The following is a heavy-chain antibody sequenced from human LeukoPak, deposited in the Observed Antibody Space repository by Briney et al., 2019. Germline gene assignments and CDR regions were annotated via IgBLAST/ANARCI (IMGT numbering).Heavy chain of an antibody. CDR2: INHSGST. Sequence: SETLSLTCAVYGGSFSGYYWSWIRQPPGKGLEWIGEINHSGSTNYNPSLKSRVTISVDTSKNQFSLKLSSVTAADTAVYYCARGIVEATDFDYWGQGTLVTVSS. CDR1: GGSFSGYY. D-gene: IGHD1-26*01. V-gene: IGHV4-34*01. CDR3: ARGIVEATDFDY. J-gene: IGHJ4*02.